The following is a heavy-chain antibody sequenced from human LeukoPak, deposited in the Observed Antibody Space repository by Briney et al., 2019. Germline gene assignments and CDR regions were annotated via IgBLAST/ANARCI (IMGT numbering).Heavy chain of an antibody. CDR2: IKQDGSEK. Sequence: GGSLRLSCVASGFTFSNYGIHWVRQAPGKGLEWVANIKQDGSEKYYVDSVKGRFTISRDNAKNSLYLQMNSLRAEDTAVYYCARGVVYYDILTGYYSVPDYWGQGTLVTVSS. CDR1: GFTFSNYG. V-gene: IGHV3-7*01. J-gene: IGHJ4*02. CDR3: ARGVVYYDILTGYYSVPDY. D-gene: IGHD3-9*01.